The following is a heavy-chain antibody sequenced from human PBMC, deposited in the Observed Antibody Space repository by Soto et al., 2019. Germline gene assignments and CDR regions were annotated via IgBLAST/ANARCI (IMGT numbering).Heavy chain of an antibody. D-gene: IGHD6-6*01. CDR1: GGTFSSYA. Sequence: QVQLVQSGAEVKKPGSSVKVSCKASGGTFSSYAISWVRQAPGQGLEWMGGIIPIFGTANYAQKFQGRVTITADESTSTAYMELSSLRSEDTAVYYCARVESIAGPGGYYYYGMDVWGHGTTVTVSS. CDR3: ARVESIAGPGGYYYYGMDV. J-gene: IGHJ6*02. V-gene: IGHV1-69*01. CDR2: IIPIFGTA.